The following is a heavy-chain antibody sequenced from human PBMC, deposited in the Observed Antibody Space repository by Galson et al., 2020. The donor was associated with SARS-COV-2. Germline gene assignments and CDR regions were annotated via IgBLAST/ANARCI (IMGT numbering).Heavy chain of an antibody. CDR1: GFTFNSYG. Sequence: GESLNTPCAASGFTFNSYGMHWVRQAPGKGPASLAVISYDGSNKYYADSVNGRFTISRDNSKNTLYLQMNSLRAEDTAVYYCARDRSSWYLDYWGQGTTVTVS. V-gene: IGHV3-30*03. CDR2: ISYDGSNK. J-gene: IGHJ4*02. D-gene: IGHD6-13*01. CDR3: ARDRSSWYLDY.